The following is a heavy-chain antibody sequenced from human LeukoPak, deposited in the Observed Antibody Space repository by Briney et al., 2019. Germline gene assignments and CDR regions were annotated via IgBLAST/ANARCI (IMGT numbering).Heavy chain of an antibody. Sequence: GESLRLSCAASGFIVNSNYMSWVRQAPGKGLECVSFIHSGGSTYYADSVKGRFTISSDNSKNTLYLQMNSLRAEDTAVYYCARDDYGGNSHYAFDIWGQGTMTVSS. J-gene: IGHJ3*02. V-gene: IGHV3-66*01. CDR3: ARDDYGGNSHYAFDI. CDR1: GFIVNSNY. D-gene: IGHD4-23*01. CDR2: IHSGGST.